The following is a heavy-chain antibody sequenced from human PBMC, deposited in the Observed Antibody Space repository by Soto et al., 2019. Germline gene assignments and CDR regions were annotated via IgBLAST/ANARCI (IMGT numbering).Heavy chain of an antibody. CDR2: INAGNGNT. V-gene: IGHV1-3*01. CDR1: GYTFTSYA. Sequence: QVQLVQSGAEVKKPGASLKVSCKASGYTFTSYAMHWVRQAPGQRLDWMGWINAGNGNTKYSHKFQGRVTITRDTSASTAYMELSSLRSEDTAVYYCARDLVMDVWGQGTTVTVSS. J-gene: IGHJ6*02. D-gene: IGHD2-8*02. CDR3: ARDLVMDV.